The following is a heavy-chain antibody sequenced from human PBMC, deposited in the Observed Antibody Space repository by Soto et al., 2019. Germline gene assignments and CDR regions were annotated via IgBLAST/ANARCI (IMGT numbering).Heavy chain of an antibody. J-gene: IGHJ4*02. Sequence: PGQSLKLSCKGSGYSFTRYWIDSVRQLPGKGREWMGSIYPGDSETRYSPSFQGQVTISADKSISTAYLQWSSLKASDTAMYYCARHASSGPGAMVGFLDDWGQGTLVTVSS. CDR2: IYPGDSET. CDR1: GYSFTRYW. D-gene: IGHD2-2*01. CDR3: ARHASSGPGAMVGFLDD. V-gene: IGHV5-51*01.